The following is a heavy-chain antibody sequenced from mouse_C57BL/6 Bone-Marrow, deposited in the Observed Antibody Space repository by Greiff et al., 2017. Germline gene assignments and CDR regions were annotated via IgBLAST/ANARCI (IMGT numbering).Heavy chain of an antibody. V-gene: IGHV1-39*01. J-gene: IGHJ4*01. Sequence: EVQVVESGPELVKPGASVKISCKASGYSFTDYNMNWVKQSNGKSLEWIGVINPNSGTTSYNQKFKGKATLTVDPSSSTAYMQLNSLTSEDSAVYYCARGYDYDYAMDYGGQGTSVTVSS. CDR1: GYSFTDYN. D-gene: IGHD2-4*01. CDR2: INPNSGTT. CDR3: ARGYDYDYAMDY.